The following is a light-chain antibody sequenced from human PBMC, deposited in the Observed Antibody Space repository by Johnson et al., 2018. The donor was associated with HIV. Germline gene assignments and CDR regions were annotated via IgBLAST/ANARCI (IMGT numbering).Light chain of an antibody. CDR3: GTWDSSLSAGV. J-gene: IGLJ1*01. Sequence: QSVLTQSPSVSAAPGQEVTISCSGSSSNIGNTYVSWYQQLPGTAPKLLIYENSKRPSGIPDRFSGSHSGTSASLGITGLRTGDEADYYCGTWDSSLSAGVFGTGTKVTVL. CDR1: SSNIGNTY. CDR2: ENS. V-gene: IGLV1-51*02.